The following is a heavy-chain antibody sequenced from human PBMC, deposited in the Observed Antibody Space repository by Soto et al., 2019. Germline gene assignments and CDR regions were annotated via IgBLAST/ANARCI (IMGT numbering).Heavy chain of an antibody. D-gene: IGHD3-16*01. CDR2: ISSSSSTI. V-gene: IGHV3-48*02. CDR1: GFTFSSYS. J-gene: IGHJ6*02. CDR3: ARRGGAFGAGGYYYYYYGMDV. Sequence: EVQLVESGGGLVQPGGSLRLSCAASGFTFSSYSMNWVRQAPGKGLEWVSYISSSSSTIYYADSVKGRFTISRDNAKNALFLQMSRLRDAATAVYYWARRGGAFGAGGYYYYYYGMDVWGQGTTVTVSS.